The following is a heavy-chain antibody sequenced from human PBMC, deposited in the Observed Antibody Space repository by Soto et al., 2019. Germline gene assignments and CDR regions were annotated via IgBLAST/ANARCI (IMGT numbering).Heavy chain of an antibody. CDR2: IYWDDDQ. CDR3: VHAYGGTSWPNDVFDV. V-gene: IGHV2-5*02. CDR1: GFSLSADGVG. J-gene: IGHJ3*01. D-gene: IGHD2-2*01. Sequence: QITLKESGPTLVKPTQTLTLTCTFSGFSLSADGVGVGWIRQPPGKALEWLALIYWDDDQRYSPSLKTRLTITKDTSKNQVVLTMTNMDPVDTATYYCVHAYGGTSWPNDVFDVWGQGTVVTVSS.